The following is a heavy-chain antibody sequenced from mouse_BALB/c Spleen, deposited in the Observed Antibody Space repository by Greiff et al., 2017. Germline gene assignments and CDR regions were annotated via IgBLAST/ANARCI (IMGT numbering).Heavy chain of an antibody. D-gene: IGHD2-3*01. V-gene: IGHV5-6-4*01. J-gene: IGHJ3*01. CDR1: GFTFSSYT. Sequence: EVQLVESGGGLVKPGGSLKLSCAASGFTFSSYTMSWVRQTPEKRLEWVATISSGGSYTYYPDSVKGRFTISRDNAKNTLYLQMSSLKSEDTAMYYCTRAYDGASWFAYWGQGTLVTVSA. CDR3: TRAYDGASWFAY. CDR2: ISSGGSYT.